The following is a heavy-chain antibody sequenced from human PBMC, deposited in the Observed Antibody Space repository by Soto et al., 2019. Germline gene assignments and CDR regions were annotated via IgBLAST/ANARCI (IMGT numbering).Heavy chain of an antibody. CDR1: GFPFSRSF. CDR2: VNTDGSAT. V-gene: IGHV3-74*01. D-gene: IGHD1-26*01. J-gene: IGHJ4*02. Sequence: GSLRLSCAASGFPFSRSFMHWVRQAPGKGLVWVARVNTDGSATVYAGSVKGRFTISRDNVRNTVSLEMNDLRAEDTAVYYCAGAFQWELLGNHPAHTEVDYWGQGTLVTVSS. CDR3: AGAFQWELLGNHPAHTEVDY.